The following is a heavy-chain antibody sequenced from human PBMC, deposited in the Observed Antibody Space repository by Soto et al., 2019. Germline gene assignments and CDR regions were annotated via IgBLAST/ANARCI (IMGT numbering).Heavy chain of an antibody. CDR1: GYTFTSHD. V-gene: IGHV1-8*01. J-gene: IGHJ5*02. CDR2: MNPNSGHT. CDR3: ARDMSTT. D-gene: IGHD2-2*01. Sequence: QVQLVQSGAEVKKPGASVKVSCKASGYTFTSHDINWMRQATGQGLEWMGWMNPNSGHTNYAQKFQGRVTMTRDTSISTAYMELTNLRSEATAIYYCARDMSTTWGQGTLVTVSS.